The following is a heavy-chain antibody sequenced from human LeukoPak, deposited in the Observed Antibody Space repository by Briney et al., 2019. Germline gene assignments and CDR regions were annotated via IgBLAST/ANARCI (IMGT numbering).Heavy chain of an antibody. CDR1: GFTFSSYA. J-gene: IGHJ2*01. CDR3: AKVRPEPNYDFWSGPVWYFDL. D-gene: IGHD3-3*01. CDR2: ISGSGGST. V-gene: IGHV3-23*01. Sequence: GGSLRLSCAASGFTFSSYAMSWVRQAPGKGLEWVSAISGSGGSTYYADSVKGRFTISRDNSKNTLYLQMNSLRAEDTAVYYCAKVRPEPNYDFWSGPVWYFDLWGRGTLVTVSS.